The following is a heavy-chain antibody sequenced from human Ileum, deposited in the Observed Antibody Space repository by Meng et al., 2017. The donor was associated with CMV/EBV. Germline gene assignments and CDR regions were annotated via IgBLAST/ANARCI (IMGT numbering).Heavy chain of an antibody. CDR1: GVSISSDGYY. CDR2: ICCGGST. J-gene: IGHJ4*02. V-gene: IGHV4-31*03. D-gene: IGHD3-16*01. CDR3: VRETWGVDY. Sequence: LPCTVSGVSISSDGYYWSWIRQHPGKGLEWMGYICCGGSTYYNPSLKSRLTFSLDTSKNQFSLKLSSVTAADTAVYYCVRETWGVDYWGQGTLVTVSS.